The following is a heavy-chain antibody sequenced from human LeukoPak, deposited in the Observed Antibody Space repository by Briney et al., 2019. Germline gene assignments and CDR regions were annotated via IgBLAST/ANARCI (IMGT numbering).Heavy chain of an antibody. CDR2: ISGSGTNT. CDR3: AREGYSYPGDY. CDR1: GFTFSSCD. V-gene: IGHV3-23*01. J-gene: IGHJ4*02. Sequence: GGSLRLSCAASGFTFSSCDMSWVRQAPGKGLEWVSAISGSGTNTYYADSVKGRFTISRDNSKNTLYLQMNSLRAEDTAVYYCAREGYSYPGDYWGQGTLVTVSS. D-gene: IGHD5-18*01.